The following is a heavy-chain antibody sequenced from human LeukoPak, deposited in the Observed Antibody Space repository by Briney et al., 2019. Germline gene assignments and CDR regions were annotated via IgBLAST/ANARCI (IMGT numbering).Heavy chain of an antibody. CDR1: GFTFSSYA. V-gene: IGHV3-23*01. CDR2: ISGSGGST. D-gene: IGHD3-22*01. Sequence: GGSLRLSCAASGFTFSSYAMSWVRQAPGKGLEWVSAISGSGGSTYYADSVKGRFTISRDNSKNTLYLQMNSLRDEDTAVYYCARSYYYDSSGYPGGGQGTMVTVSS. J-gene: IGHJ3*01. CDR3: ARSYYYDSSGYPG.